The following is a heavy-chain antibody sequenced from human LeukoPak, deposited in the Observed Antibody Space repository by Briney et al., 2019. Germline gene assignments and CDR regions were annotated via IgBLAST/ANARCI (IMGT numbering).Heavy chain of an antibody. V-gene: IGHV3-48*03. CDR1: GFTFSSYE. J-gene: IGHJ4*02. Sequence: GGSLRLSCAASGFTFSSYEMNWVRQAPGKGLEWVSYISSSGSTIYYADSVKGRFTISRDNAKNSLYLQMNSLRAEDTAVYYCAKVPGGGYYFDYWGQGTLVTVSS. CDR2: ISSSGSTI. CDR3: AKVPGGGYYFDY. D-gene: IGHD3-16*01.